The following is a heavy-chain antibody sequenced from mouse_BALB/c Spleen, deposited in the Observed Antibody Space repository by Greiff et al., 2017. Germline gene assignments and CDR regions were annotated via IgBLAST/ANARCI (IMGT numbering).Heavy chain of an antibody. V-gene: IGHV2-9*02. CDR3: ARDETARAYYFDY. CDR1: GFSLTSYG. CDR2: IWAGGST. Sequence: VKLVESGPGLVAPSQSLSITCTVSGFSLTSYGVHWVRQPPGKGLEWLGVIWAGGSTNYNSALMSRLSISKDNSKSQVFLKMNSLQTDDTAMYYCARDETARAYYFDYWGQVTTLTVSS. J-gene: IGHJ2*01. D-gene: IGHD3-2*01.